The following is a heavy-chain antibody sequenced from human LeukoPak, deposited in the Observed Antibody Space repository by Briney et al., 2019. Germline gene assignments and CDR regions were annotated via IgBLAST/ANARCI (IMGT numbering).Heavy chain of an antibody. Sequence: ASVKVSYKASGYTFTSYDINWVRQATGQGLEWMGWMNPNSGNTGYAQKFQGRVTMTRNTSISTAYMELSSLRSEDTAVYYCARVPEWNSLPYETIGGAPLDYWGQGTLVTVSS. CDR2: MNPNSGNT. CDR1: GYTFTSYD. J-gene: IGHJ4*02. D-gene: IGHD1-26*01. V-gene: IGHV1-8*01. CDR3: ARVPEWNSLPYETIGGAPLDY.